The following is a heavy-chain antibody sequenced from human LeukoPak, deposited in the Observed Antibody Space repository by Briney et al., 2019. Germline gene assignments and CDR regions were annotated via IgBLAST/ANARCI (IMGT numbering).Heavy chain of an antibody. V-gene: IGHV1-2*02. CDR3: ARVYYYYDSSGILTLYSDY. Sequence: ASVKVSCKASGYTFTSYYMHWVRQATGQGLEWMGWVNPTSGGTNYAQKFQGRVTMTRDTSISTAYMELSRLRSDDTAVYYCARVYYYYDSSGILTLYSDYWGQGTLVTVSS. CDR1: GYTFTSYY. J-gene: IGHJ4*02. CDR2: VNPTSGGT. D-gene: IGHD3-22*01.